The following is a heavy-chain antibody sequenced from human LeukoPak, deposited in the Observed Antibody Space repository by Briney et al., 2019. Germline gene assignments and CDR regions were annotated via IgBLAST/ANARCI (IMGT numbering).Heavy chain of an antibody. Sequence: PGGSLRLSCAASGFTFSTYIMNWVRQAPGKGLEWISYIHSSSSSIYYADSVKGRFTISRDNSKNTLYLQMNSLRAEDTAVYYCARAVWDIVVVVAGMDVWGQGTTVTVSS. V-gene: IGHV3-48*01. CDR1: GFTFSTYI. CDR2: IHSSSSSI. CDR3: ARAVWDIVVVVAGMDV. J-gene: IGHJ6*02. D-gene: IGHD2-15*01.